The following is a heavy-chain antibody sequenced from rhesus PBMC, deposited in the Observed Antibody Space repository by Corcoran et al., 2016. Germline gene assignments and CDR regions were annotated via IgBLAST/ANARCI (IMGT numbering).Heavy chain of an antibody. CDR1: GGSLSSSSYY. V-gene: IGHV4-122*02. CDR2: SSYSGST. J-gene: IGHJ4*01. CDR3: ARQGGAAAEIDY. Sequence: QVQLQESGPGLLKPSETLSPTCAVSGGSLSSSSYYCSWNRQAPGKGLEWVGYSSYSGSTSYNPSLKSRVTISRDTSKNQFSLRLTSVTAADTAVYYCARQGGAAAEIDYWGQGVLVTVSS. D-gene: IGHD6-31*01.